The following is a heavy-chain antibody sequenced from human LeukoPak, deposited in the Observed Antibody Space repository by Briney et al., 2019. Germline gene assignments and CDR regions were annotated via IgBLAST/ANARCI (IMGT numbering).Heavy chain of an antibody. V-gene: IGHV3-23*01. CDR3: ARGAQRITMVRGVLYYFDY. CDR1: GFTFSSYA. D-gene: IGHD3-10*01. Sequence: GGSLRLSCAASGFTFSSYAMSWVRQAPGKGLEWVSAISGSGGSTYYADSVKGRFTISRDNSKNTLYLQMNSLRAEDTAVYYYARGAQRITMVRGVLYYFDYWGQGTLVTVSS. J-gene: IGHJ4*02. CDR2: ISGSGGST.